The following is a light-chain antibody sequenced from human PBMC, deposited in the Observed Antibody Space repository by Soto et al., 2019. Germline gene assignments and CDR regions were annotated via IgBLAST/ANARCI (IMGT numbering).Light chain of an antibody. CDR1: QSVSSSY. CDR2: GAS. J-gene: IGKJ1*01. CDR3: QQYDIRPWT. V-gene: IGKV3-20*01. Sequence: EIVLTQSPGTLSLSPGERATLSCRASQSVSSSYLAWYQHKPGQAPRVLIYGASTRATGIPATFSGSGSWTEVTLTNISMQAEEYVGDYCQQYDIRPWTFGQGTKVDIK.